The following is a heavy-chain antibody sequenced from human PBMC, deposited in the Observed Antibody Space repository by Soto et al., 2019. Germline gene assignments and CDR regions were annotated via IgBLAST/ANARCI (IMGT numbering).Heavy chain of an antibody. J-gene: IGHJ1*01. CDR1: GFTFNSYA. CDR3: GKDIGAFGGLVVSCY. D-gene: IGHD3-16*02. Sequence: EVQLLESGGGLVQPGGSLRLSCEASGFTFNSYAMNWVRQAPGKGLEWVSTISGSGDNTYYADSVKGRFTISRDNSKNRLYLQMSSLRAEDTAVYYCGKDIGAFGGLVVSCYWGQGSLVTVSS. V-gene: IGHV3-23*01. CDR2: ISGSGDNT.